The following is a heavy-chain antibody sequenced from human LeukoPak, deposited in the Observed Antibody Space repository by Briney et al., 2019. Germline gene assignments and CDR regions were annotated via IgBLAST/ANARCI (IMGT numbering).Heavy chain of an antibody. CDR3: ARGDGDGPARRAFDI. D-gene: IGHD7-27*01. Sequence: GASVKASCKASGYTFTGYYMHWVRQAPGQGLEWMGWINPTSGDTNYLQKFQGRVIMTRDTSISTAYMELSRVRSDDTAVYYCARGDGDGPARRAFDIWGQGTMVTVSS. V-gene: IGHV1-2*02. CDR1: GYTFTGYY. J-gene: IGHJ3*02. CDR2: INPTSGDT.